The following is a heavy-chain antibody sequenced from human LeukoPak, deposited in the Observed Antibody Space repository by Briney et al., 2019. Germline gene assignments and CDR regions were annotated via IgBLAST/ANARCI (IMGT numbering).Heavy chain of an antibody. Sequence: GSLRLSCAASGFTVSSNYMSWVRQAPGKGLEWVSVIYSGGSTYYADSVKGRFTISRDNSKNTLYLQMNSLRPEDTAVYYCARALMTGYSSGWYFFDYWGQGTLVTVSS. CDR2: IYSGGST. J-gene: IGHJ4*02. CDR1: GFTVSSNY. D-gene: IGHD6-19*01. CDR3: ARALMTGYSSGWYFFDY. V-gene: IGHV3-53*01.